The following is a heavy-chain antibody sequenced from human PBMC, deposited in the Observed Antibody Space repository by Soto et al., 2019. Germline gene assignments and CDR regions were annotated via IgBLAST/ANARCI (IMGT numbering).Heavy chain of an antibody. Sequence: DVQLLESGGGLVQPEGSLRLSCAASGFTFRSYAMGCVRQGPGKGLEWVAVVSIGGSTHYADSVRGRFTISRDNSKNTLSLQINSLTAEDTAVYFCAKRRGAGGHFDYWGQGALVTVSS. J-gene: IGHJ4*02. CDR1: GFTFRSYA. D-gene: IGHD2-15*01. CDR3: AKRRGAGGHFDY. V-gene: IGHV3-23*01. CDR2: VSIGGST.